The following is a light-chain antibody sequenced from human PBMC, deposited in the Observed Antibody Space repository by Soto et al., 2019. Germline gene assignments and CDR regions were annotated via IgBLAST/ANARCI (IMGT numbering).Light chain of an antibody. V-gene: IGKV3-15*01. Sequence: MTQSPSTLSASVGDRVTITCRASQSVSGNLAWYQQKRGQAPRLLIYGASTRATGVPARFSGGGSGTEFTLTITSLQSEDFAVYYCQHYINWQLTFGGGTRVEIK. CDR3: QHYINWQLT. CDR2: GAS. CDR1: QSVSGN. J-gene: IGKJ4*01.